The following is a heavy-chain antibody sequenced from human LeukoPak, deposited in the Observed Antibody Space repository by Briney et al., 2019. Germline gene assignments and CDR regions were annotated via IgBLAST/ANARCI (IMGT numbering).Heavy chain of an antibody. J-gene: IGHJ4*02. CDR2: INHSGST. D-gene: IGHD2-2*01. CDR3: ARGPAGHFDY. V-gene: IGHV4-34*01. Sequence: SETLSLTCAVYGGSFSGYYWSWIRQPPGKELEWIGEINHSGSTNYNPSLKSRVTISVDTSKNQFSLKLSSVTAADTAVYYCARGPAGHFDYWGQGTLVTVSS. CDR1: GGSFSGYY.